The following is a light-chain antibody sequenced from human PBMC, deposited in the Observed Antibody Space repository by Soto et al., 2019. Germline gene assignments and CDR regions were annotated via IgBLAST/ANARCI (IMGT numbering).Light chain of an antibody. CDR1: SSDVGAYYF. V-gene: IGLV2-8*01. CDR3: PSHAGNYICPYV. CDR2: EVT. Sequence: QSALTQPPSASGAPGQCVTISCTGTSSDVGAYYFVPWYQHHPGKPPKLIIYEVTNRPSGVPDRFSGSQSGNTASLTVSGLQAVDDADYYCPSHAGNYICPYVFGTGTKVTVL. J-gene: IGLJ1*01.